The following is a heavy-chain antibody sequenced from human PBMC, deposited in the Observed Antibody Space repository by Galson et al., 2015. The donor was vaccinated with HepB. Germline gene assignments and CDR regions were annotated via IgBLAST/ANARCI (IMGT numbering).Heavy chain of an antibody. CDR1: GFTFANYA. D-gene: IGHD5-18*01. Sequence: SLRLSCAASGFTFANYAMNWVRQAPGKGLEWVSAFSGVNSDTYYADSVKGRFTISRDNSKNKVYLQMNSLRGEDTAVYYCAKDREGDTGDFDHWGQGTLVTVSS. CDR3: AKDREGDTGDFDH. V-gene: IGHV3-23*01. J-gene: IGHJ5*02. CDR2: FSGVNSDT.